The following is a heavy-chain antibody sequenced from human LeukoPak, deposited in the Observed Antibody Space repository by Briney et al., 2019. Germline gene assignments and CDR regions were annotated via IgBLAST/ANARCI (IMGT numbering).Heavy chain of an antibody. D-gene: IGHD6-13*01. CDR1: GFTFADYG. CDR3: ARSAAAGEFDY. V-gene: IGHV3-20*04. J-gene: IGHJ4*02. CDR2: INWNGGST. Sequence: GGSLRLSCAASGFTFADYGMSWVRQAPGKGLEWVSGINWNGGSTGYADSVKGRFTISRDNAKNSLYLQMNSLRAEDTALYCCARSAAAGEFDYWGQGTLVTVSS.